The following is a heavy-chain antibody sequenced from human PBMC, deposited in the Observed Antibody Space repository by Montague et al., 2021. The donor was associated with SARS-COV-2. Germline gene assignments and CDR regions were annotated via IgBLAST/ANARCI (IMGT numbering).Heavy chain of an antibody. CDR1: GDSISDYY. CDR3: ARTSRGSLDFYGVDV. CDR2: IFLSGAT. J-gene: IGHJ6*02. D-gene: IGHD3/OR15-3a*01. Sequence: SETLSLTCTVSGDSISDYYCSWIRQPPGMGLVLIGYIFLSGATNSNPPLKSRVIISLDTSKSQFSLRLSSVTAADTAIYYCARTSRGSLDFYGVDVWGQGTTVTVSS. V-gene: IGHV4-59*01.